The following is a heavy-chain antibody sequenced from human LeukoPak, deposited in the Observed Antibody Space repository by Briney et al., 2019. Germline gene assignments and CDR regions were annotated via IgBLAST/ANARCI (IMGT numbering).Heavy chain of an antibody. CDR2: ISSSGDIT. D-gene: IGHD6-19*01. CDR1: GFTFHNYA. J-gene: IGHJ4*02. Sequence: GGSLRLSCAASGFTFHNYAMSWVRQAPGKGLEWVSAISSSGDITFYADSVKGRFTISRDNSRYTLCLQMNSLRAEDAAMYYCAKESCFSGCPYFDYRGQGTLVTVSS. CDR3: AKESCFSGCPYFDY. V-gene: IGHV3-23*01.